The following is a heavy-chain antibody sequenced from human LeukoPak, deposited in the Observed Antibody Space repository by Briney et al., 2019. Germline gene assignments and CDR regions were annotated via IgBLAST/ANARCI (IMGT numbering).Heavy chain of an antibody. CDR1: GGTFSSYA. CDR3: ARDSSSLLAY. J-gene: IGHJ4*02. Sequence: SVKVSCKAPGGTFSSYAISWVRQAPGQGLEWMGRIIPILGIANYAQKFQGRVTITADKSTSTAYMELSSLRSEDTAVYYCARDSSSLLAYWGQGTLVTVSS. CDR2: IIPILGIA. D-gene: IGHD6-6*01. V-gene: IGHV1-69*04.